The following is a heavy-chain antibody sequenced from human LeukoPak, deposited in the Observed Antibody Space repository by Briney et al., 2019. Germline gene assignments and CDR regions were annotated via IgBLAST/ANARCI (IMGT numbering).Heavy chain of an antibody. Sequence: SETLSLTCTVSGYSISSGYYWGWIRQPPGKGLEWIGYIYYSGSTNYNPSLKSRVTISGDTSKRQFSLKLSSVTAADTAVYYCARESALPTVVTPVGFDNWGQGTLVTVSS. V-gene: IGHV4-61*01. CDR1: GYSISSGYY. D-gene: IGHD4-23*01. CDR3: ARESALPTVVTPVGFDN. CDR2: IYYSGST. J-gene: IGHJ4*02.